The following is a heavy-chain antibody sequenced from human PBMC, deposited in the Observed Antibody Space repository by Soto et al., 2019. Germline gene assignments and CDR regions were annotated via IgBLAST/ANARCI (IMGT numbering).Heavy chain of an antibody. J-gene: IGHJ4*02. Sequence: GGSLRLSCAASGFTFTKFGMHWVRQAPGKGLEWVAIIWYDGSHKYYADSVKSRFTISRDHSTNTVSLHMDSLGADDTAMYYFAAGEPFLYRGRGTLGTVSS. CDR3: AAGEPFLY. CDR2: IWYDGSHK. D-gene: IGHD3-10*01. V-gene: IGHV3-33*01. CDR1: GFTFTKFG.